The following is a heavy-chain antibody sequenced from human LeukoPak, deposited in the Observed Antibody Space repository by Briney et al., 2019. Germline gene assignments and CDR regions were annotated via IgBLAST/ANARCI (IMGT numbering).Heavy chain of an antibody. D-gene: IGHD3-22*01. CDR3: ANWNDSSGYYY. CDR1: GFTFDDYT. J-gene: IGHJ4*02. V-gene: IGHV3-43*01. CDR2: ISWDGGST. Sequence: GGSLRLSCAASGFTFDDYTMHWVRQAPGKGLEWGSLISWDGGSTYYADSVKGRFTISRDNSKNSLYLQMNSLRTEDTALYYCANWNDSSGYYYWGQGTLVTVSS.